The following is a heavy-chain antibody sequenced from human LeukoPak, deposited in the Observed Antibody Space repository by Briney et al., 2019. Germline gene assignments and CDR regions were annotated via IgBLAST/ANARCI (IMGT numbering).Heavy chain of an antibody. CDR3: ARELVSLGTGYFDL. J-gene: IGHJ2*01. CDR1: GFTFGTDG. V-gene: IGHV3-23*01. D-gene: IGHD7-27*01. CDR2: MTGSSTWT. Sequence: GGSLRLSCEASGFTFGTDGMTWVRQSPGKGLEWVSGMTGSSTWTYYADSVRGRFTISREDARNTLHLQMNNLTADDTAIYYCARELVSLGTGYFDLWGRGTLVTVSS.